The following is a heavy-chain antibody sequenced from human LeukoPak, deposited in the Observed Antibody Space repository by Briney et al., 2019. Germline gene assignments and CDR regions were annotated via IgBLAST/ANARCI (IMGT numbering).Heavy chain of an antibody. Sequence: GGSLRLSCAASGFTFSSYWMSWVRQAPGKGLEWVANIKQDGSEKYYVDSVKGRFTISRDNAKNSLYLQMNSLRAEDTAVYYCARETPAIFGVVMQDYWGQGTLVTVSS. CDR1: GFTFSSYW. J-gene: IGHJ4*02. CDR3: ARETPAIFGVVMQDY. D-gene: IGHD3-3*01. V-gene: IGHV3-7*01. CDR2: IKQDGSEK.